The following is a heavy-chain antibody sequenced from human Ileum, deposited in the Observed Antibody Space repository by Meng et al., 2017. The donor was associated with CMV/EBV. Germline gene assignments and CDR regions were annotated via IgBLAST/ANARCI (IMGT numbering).Heavy chain of an antibody. V-gene: IGHV4-34*01. CDR2: INHLGNT. J-gene: IGHJ4*02. CDR1: GGSFSGYY. CDR3: VRGQDIVIVRYFDD. Sequence: SETLSLTCAVHGGSFSGYYWGWIRQPPGKGLEWIGEINHLGNTNYNPSLKSRVTISVDTSKNQFSLKLNSVTAADTAVYYCVRGQDIVIVRYFDDWGQGTQVTVAS. D-gene: IGHD2-2*01.